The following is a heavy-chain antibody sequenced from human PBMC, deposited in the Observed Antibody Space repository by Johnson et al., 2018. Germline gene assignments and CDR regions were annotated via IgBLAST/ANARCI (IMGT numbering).Heavy chain of an antibody. Sequence: VQLVQSGGGVVQPGRSLRLSCAASRFTFSNYSMNWVRQAPGKGLEWVSYISSSSSTIYYADSVKGRFTISRDNAKNSLYLQMNSLRAEDTAVYYCARDSYDSSGYMDVWGKGTTVTVSS. CDR1: RFTFSNYS. CDR3: ARDSYDSSGYMDV. J-gene: IGHJ6*03. D-gene: IGHD3-22*01. CDR2: ISSSSSTI. V-gene: IGHV3-48*01.